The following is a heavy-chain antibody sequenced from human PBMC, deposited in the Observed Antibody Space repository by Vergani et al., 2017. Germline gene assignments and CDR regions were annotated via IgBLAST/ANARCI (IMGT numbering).Heavy chain of an antibody. CDR2: IDRNYGVK. CDR3: ARDLVDGDYDGGYFDY. D-gene: IGHD4-17*01. J-gene: IGHJ4*02. Sequence: VEAGGGLVQPGGSLRLSCTASGFTFQAFAFHWVRQVSGRGLEWVSGIDRNYGVKNGNSFEGRFSISRDNAKKAVFLQMNSLRAEDTAVYYCARDLVDGDYDGGYFDYWGQGTLVTVSS. V-gene: IGHV3-9*01. CDR1: GFTFQAFA.